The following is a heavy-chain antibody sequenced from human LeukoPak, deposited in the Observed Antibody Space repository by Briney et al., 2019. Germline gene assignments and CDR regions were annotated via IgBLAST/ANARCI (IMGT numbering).Heavy chain of an antibody. Sequence: SETLSLTCAVSGASISSSNYYWGWVRQSPGKGLEWIGSIYHSGSTYYNPSLKSRVTISVDTSKNQFSLKLSSVTAADTAVYYCARHENKTTAMTNAFDIWGQGTMVTVSS. CDR1: GASISSSNYY. D-gene: IGHD4-17*01. CDR2: IYHSGST. J-gene: IGHJ3*02. CDR3: ARHENKTTAMTNAFDI. V-gene: IGHV4-39*01.